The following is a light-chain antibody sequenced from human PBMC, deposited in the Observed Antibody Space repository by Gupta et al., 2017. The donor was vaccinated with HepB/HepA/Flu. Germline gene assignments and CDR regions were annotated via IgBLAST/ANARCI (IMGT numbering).Light chain of an antibody. Sequence: PGERVTLSCRASQSVRSSYLTWYHQKPGQAPRLLIYGASTRATSLPARFSGSGSGTEFTLTISNLQPEDFAVYYCQQENNLPLTFGHGTIVVIK. CDR2: GAS. CDR3: QQENNLPLT. J-gene: IGKJ3*01. CDR1: QSVRSSY. V-gene: IGKV3-7*01.